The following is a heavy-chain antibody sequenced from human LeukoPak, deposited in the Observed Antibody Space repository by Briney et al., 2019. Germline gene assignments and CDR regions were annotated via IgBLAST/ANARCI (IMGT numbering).Heavy chain of an antibody. V-gene: IGHV3-20*04. J-gene: IGHJ4*02. CDR1: GFTFSSYA. CDR3: ARVARIAVAGPEDY. D-gene: IGHD6-19*01. Sequence: PGGSLRLSCAASGFTFSSYAINWVRQAPGKGLEWVSGINWNGGSTGYADSVKGRFTISRDNAKNSLYLQMNSLRAEDTALYYCARVARIAVAGPEDYWGQGTLVTVSS. CDR2: INWNGGST.